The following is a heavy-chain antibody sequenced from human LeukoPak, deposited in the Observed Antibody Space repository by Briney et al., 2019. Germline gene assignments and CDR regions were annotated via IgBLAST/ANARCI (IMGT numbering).Heavy chain of an antibody. CDR2: ISAYNGNT. J-gene: IGHJ4*02. V-gene: IGHV1-18*01. D-gene: IGHD3-3*01. Sequence: GASVKVSCKASDYTFTSYDLNWVRQAPGQGLEWMGWISAYNGNTNYAQRLQGRVTMTTDTSTSTAYMELRSLRSDDTAVYYCARATRFLEWLSIYYFDYWGQGTLVTVSS. CDR3: ARATRFLEWLSIYYFDY. CDR1: DYTFTSYD.